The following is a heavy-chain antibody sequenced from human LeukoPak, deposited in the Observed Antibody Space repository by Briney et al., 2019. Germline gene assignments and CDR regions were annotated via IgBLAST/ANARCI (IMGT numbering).Heavy chain of an antibody. Sequence: GGSLRLSCAASGFTFSSYGFHWVRQAPGKGLEWVAVIWSDGSYKYYADSVKGRFTISRDNSKNTLYLQMNSLRDEDTAVYYCAKGYDGTLDYWGQGTLVTVSS. CDR1: GFTFSSYG. CDR2: IWSDGSYK. J-gene: IGHJ4*02. V-gene: IGHV3-30*02. D-gene: IGHD3-16*01. CDR3: AKGYDGTLDY.